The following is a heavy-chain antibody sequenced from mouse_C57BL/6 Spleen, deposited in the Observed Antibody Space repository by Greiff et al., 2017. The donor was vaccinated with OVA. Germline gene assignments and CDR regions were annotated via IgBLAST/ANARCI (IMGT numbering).Heavy chain of an antibody. CDR1: GFTFSSYA. Sequence: EVKLQESGGGLVKPGGSLKLSCAASGFTFSSYAMSWVRQTPGKRLEWVATISDGGSYTYYPDNVKGRFTISRDNAKNNLYLQMSHLKSEDTAMYYRARDRGTEGFDYWGQGTTLTVSS. V-gene: IGHV5-4*01. D-gene: IGHD3-3*01. J-gene: IGHJ2*01. CDR2: ISDGGSYT. CDR3: ARDRGTEGFDY.